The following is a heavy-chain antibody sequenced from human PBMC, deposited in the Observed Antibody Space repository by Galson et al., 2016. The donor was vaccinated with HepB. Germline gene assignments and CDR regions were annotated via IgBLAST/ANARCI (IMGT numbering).Heavy chain of an antibody. Sequence: QSGAEVKKPGESLKISCTASGYSFSTHWIGWVRQTPAKGLEWMGIIYPADSETKYSPAFQGQVTMSADTSINTAYLEWSSLKASDTAIYYCARTFVTLVRAVVPHADYFLPWGHGTLVTVAS. CDR3: ARTFVTLVRAVVPHADYFLP. J-gene: IGHJ1*01. CDR1: GYSFSTHW. D-gene: IGHD3-10*01. V-gene: IGHV5-51*01. CDR2: IYPADSET.